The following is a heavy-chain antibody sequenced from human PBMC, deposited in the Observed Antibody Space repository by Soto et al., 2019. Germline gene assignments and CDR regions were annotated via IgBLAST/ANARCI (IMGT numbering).Heavy chain of an antibody. J-gene: IGHJ4*02. Sequence: TGGSLRLSCAASGFTFSSYAMSWVRQAPGKGLEWVSAISGSGGSTYYADSVRGRFTISRDNSKNTLYLQMNSLRAEDTDVYYCAKASVVVADTVFDYWGQGTLVTVSS. CDR1: GFTFSSYA. CDR3: AKASVVVADTVFDY. V-gene: IGHV3-23*01. CDR2: ISGSGGST. D-gene: IGHD2-15*01.